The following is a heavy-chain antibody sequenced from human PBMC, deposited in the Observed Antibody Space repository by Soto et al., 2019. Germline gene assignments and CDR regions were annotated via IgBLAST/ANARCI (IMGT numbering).Heavy chain of an antibody. CDR2: IAPDGSQI. V-gene: IGHV3-30-3*01. D-gene: IGHD6-19*01. CDR3: ARAAAYSSGWKSDY. CDR1: GFGFGGKT. Sequence: GGSLRLSCAASGFGFGGKTMYWVRQAPGRGLEWVALIAPDGSQIYYADSVKGRFTISRDNSKNTLYLQMDSLRAEDTAVYYCARAAAYSSGWKSDYWGRGTLVTVSS. J-gene: IGHJ4*02.